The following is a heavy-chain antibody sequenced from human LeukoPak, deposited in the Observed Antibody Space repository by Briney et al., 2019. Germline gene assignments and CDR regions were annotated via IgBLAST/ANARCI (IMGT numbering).Heavy chain of an antibody. CDR1: GFTFSLFA. Sequence: AGGSLRLSCAASGFTFSLFAMHWVRQAPGKGLEWVSAISGSGGATYHADADSVKGRFTISRDNSKNALYLEINNLRAEDTAVYYCAKDGYNYDSSGYFDYWGQGTLVTVSS. D-gene: IGHD3-22*01. CDR2: ISGSGGAT. J-gene: IGHJ4*02. V-gene: IGHV3-23*01. CDR3: AKDGYNYDSSGYFDY.